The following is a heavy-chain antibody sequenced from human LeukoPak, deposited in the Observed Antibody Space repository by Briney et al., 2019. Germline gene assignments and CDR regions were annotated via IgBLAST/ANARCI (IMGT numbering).Heavy chain of an antibody. D-gene: IGHD3-16*01. CDR1: GFTFSSYS. CDR3: ARLSSWVFEI. V-gene: IGHV3-48*04. J-gene: IGHJ3*02. Sequence: GGSLRLSCAASGFTFSSYSMNWVRQAPGKGLEWVSYISSSSSTIYYADSVKGRFTISRDNAKNSLYLQMNSLRAEDTAVYFCARLSSWVFEIWGQGTMVTVSS. CDR2: ISSSSSTI.